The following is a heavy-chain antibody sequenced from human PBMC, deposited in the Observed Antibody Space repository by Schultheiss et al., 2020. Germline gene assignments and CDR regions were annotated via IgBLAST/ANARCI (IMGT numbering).Heavy chain of an antibody. CDR3: ARVVTGKGGGYYAFDI. CDR2: ISSSSSYI. V-gene: IGHV3-11*06. Sequence: GGSLKLSCAASGFTFSDYYMSWIRQAPGKGLEWVSYISSSSSYIYYADSVKGRFTISRDNAKNSLYLQMNSLRAEDTAVYYCARVVTGKGGGYYAFDIWGQGTMVTVSS. CDR1: GFTFSDYY. D-gene: IGHD1-1*01. J-gene: IGHJ3*02.